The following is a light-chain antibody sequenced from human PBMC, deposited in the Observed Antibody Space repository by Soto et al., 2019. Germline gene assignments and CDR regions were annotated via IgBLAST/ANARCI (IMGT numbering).Light chain of an antibody. CDR3: PQSYSTLLT. Sequence: DIQMTQSPSSLSASVGDRVTITCRASQSSSSYLNWYQQKPGKAPKLLIYAASSLQSGVPSRFSGSGSGTDFTLTISSLQLEDFATYYCPQSYSTLLTFGGGTKVEIK. CDR1: QSSSSY. J-gene: IGKJ4*01. CDR2: AAS. V-gene: IGKV1-39*01.